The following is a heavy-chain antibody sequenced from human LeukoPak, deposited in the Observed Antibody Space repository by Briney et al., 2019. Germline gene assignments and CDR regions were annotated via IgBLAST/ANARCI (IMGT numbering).Heavy chain of an antibody. D-gene: IGHD1-26*01. V-gene: IGHV3-7*03. CDR1: GFTFSDKW. Sequence: GGSLRLSCVASGFTFSDKWMSWVRQAPGKGPEWVASIKKDGSQKDYVDSVKGRFTIARDNAQNSLYLQMNSLRVEDTAIYSCARVGWELLNLHFDPWGQGTLVTVSS. J-gene: IGHJ5*02. CDR3: ARVGWELLNLHFDP. CDR2: IKKDGSQK.